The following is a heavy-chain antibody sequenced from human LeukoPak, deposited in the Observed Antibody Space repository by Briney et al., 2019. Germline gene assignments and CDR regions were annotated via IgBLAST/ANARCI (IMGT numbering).Heavy chain of an antibody. V-gene: IGHV3-30*04. CDR3: AREAAATPPILAFDI. D-gene: IGHD2-15*01. CDR2: ISYDGSNK. J-gene: IGHJ3*02. Sequence: GGSLRLSCAASGFTFSSYAMHWVRQAPGKGLEWVAVISYDGSNKYYAGSVKGRFTISRDNSKNTLYLQMNSLRAEDTAVYYCAREAAATPPILAFDIWGQGTMVTVSS. CDR1: GFTFSSYA.